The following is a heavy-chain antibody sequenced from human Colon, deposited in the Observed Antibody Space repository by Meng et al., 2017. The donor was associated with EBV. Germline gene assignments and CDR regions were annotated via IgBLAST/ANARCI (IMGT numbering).Heavy chain of an antibody. V-gene: IGHV4-39*01. J-gene: IGHJ4*02. D-gene: IGHD6-13*01. Sequence: LQLPESGQGLLYPSDTPSLPCPGSGDSISRSSYYWGWIRQPPGKGLEWIGFIYYSGSTFYNPSLKSRVTVSVDTSKNQFSLKLSSVTAADTAIYYCGRLVKVVAAGESDYWGQGLLVTVSS. CDR3: GRLVKVVAAGESDY. CDR2: IYYSGST. CDR1: GDSISRSSYY.